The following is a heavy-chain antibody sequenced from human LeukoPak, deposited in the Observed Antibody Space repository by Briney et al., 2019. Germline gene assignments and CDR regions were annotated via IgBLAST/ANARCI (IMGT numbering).Heavy chain of an antibody. CDR3: ARHGSGYSYNDY. Sequence: GESLKISCKGSGDSFTKWIAWVRQMPGKGLEWMGIIYPGDSDTRYSPSFQGQVTISADKSISTAYLQWSSLKASDTAMYYCARHGSGYSYNDYWGQGTRVTVSS. J-gene: IGHJ4*02. CDR1: GDSFTKW. D-gene: IGHD5-18*01. CDR2: IYPGDSDT. V-gene: IGHV5-51*01.